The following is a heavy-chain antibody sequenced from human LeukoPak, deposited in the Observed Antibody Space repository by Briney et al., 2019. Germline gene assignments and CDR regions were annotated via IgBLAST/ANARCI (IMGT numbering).Heavy chain of an antibody. Sequence: ASVKVSCKASGGTFSSYAISWVRQAPGQGLEWMGGIIPIFGTANYAQKFQGRVTITTDESTSTAYMELSSLRSEDTAVYYCARADIVVVPAAIRDNTGPYYYYYMDVWGKGTTVTVSS. D-gene: IGHD2-2*02. CDR1: GGTFSSYA. CDR3: ARADIVVVPAAIRDNTGPYYYYYMDV. CDR2: IIPIFGTA. J-gene: IGHJ6*03. V-gene: IGHV1-69*05.